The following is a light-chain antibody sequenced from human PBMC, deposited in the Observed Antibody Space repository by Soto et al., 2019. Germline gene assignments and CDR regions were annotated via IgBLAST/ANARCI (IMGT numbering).Light chain of an antibody. CDR2: GAS. Sequence: EIVLTQSPGTLSLSPGERATLSCRASQSVSSSSLAWYQQKPGQAPRLLVYGASSRATGIPVRFSGSGSGTDFTLTISRLEPEDFAVYYCQQYGGSPLVTFGQGTKLEIK. CDR3: QQYGGSPLVT. V-gene: IGKV3-20*01. CDR1: QSVSSSS. J-gene: IGKJ2*01.